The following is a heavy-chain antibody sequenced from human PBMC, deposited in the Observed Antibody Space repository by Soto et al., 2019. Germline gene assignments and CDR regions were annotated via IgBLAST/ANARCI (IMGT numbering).Heavy chain of an antibody. CDR1: GGTFSSYT. Sequence: SVKVSCKASGGTFSSYTISWVRQAPGQGLEWMGRIIPILGIANYAQKFQGRVTITADKSTSTAYMELSSLRSEDTAVYYCARDGYTAMVGYYYGMDVWGQGTTVTVSS. CDR3: ARDGYTAMVGYYYGMDV. J-gene: IGHJ6*02. V-gene: IGHV1-69*04. CDR2: IIPILGIA. D-gene: IGHD5-18*01.